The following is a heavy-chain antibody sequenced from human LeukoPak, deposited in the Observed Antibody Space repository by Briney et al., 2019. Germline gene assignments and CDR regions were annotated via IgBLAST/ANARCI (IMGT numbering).Heavy chain of an antibody. CDR2: ISSSSSTI. CDR1: GFTFSSYS. Sequence: PGGSLRLPCAASGFTFSSYSMNWVRQAPGKGLEWVSYISSSSSTIYYADSVKGRFTISRDNAKNSLYLQMNSLRAEDTAVYYCARDREYSSSWYDYWGQGTLVTVSS. V-gene: IGHV3-48*01. CDR3: ARDREYSSSWYDY. D-gene: IGHD6-13*01. J-gene: IGHJ4*02.